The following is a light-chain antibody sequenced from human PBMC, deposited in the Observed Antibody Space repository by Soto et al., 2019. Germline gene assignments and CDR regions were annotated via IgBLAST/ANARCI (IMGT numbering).Light chain of an antibody. V-gene: IGKV3-20*01. CDR1: QSISSTF. Sequence: ENVLTQSPGTLSLSPGERATLSCRTSQSISSTFLAWYQQTPGQAPRLLIYGASSRATGIPDRFSGSGSGTDFTLTISRLEPEDFAVYYCQQYDRSLYTFGQGTKLEIK. J-gene: IGKJ2*01. CDR2: GAS. CDR3: QQYDRSLYT.